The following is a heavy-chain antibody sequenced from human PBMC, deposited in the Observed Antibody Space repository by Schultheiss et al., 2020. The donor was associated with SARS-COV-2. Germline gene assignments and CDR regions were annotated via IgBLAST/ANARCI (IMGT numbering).Heavy chain of an antibody. J-gene: IGHJ4*02. D-gene: IGHD5-24*01. CDR3: AQGRDGYNWDY. CDR1: GGSISRGGYY. CDR2: IYHSGST. Sequence: SETLSLTCTVSGGSISRGGYYWSWIRQPQGKGLEWIGYIYHSGSTYYNPSLKSRVTTSLSTYKNQFSLKLSSVTDADTAVYYCAQGRDGYNWDYWGQGTLVTVSS. V-gene: IGHV4-30-2*01.